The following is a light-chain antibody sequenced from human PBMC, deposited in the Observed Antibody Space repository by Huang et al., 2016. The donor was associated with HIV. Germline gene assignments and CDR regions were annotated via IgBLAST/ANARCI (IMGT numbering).Light chain of an antibody. J-gene: IGKJ1*01. CDR2: KAS. CDR3: QQYSAYSWT. Sequence: DIQMTQSPSTLSASVGARVTITCRASQSISNWLAWYQQKPGKAPKLLIYKASNLEDGVPARCSGSGSGTEFTLTISSLQPDDFATYYCQQYSAYSWTFGQGTKVDIK. CDR1: QSISNW. V-gene: IGKV1-5*03.